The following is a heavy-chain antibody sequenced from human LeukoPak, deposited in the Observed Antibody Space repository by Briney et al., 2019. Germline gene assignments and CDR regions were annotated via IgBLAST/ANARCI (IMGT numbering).Heavy chain of an antibody. CDR1: AFTFSRYG. J-gene: IGHJ4*02. CDR3: AKEIWPTVTTPGWTYFDY. V-gene: IGHV3-30*02. D-gene: IGHD4-17*01. CDR2: IRYDGSNK. Sequence: GGSLRLSCAASAFTFSRYGMHWVRQAPGKGLEWVAFIRYDGSNKYYADSVKGRFTISRDNSKDTLYLQMNSLRAEDTAVYYCAKEIWPTVTTPGWTYFDYWGQGALVTVSS.